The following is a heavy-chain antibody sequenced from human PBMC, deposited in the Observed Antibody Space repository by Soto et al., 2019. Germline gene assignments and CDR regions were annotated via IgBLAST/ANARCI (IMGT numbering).Heavy chain of an antibody. CDR1: GGSISSSSYY. Sequence: QLQLQESGPGLVKPSETLSLTCTVSGGSISSSSYYWGWIRQPPGKGLEWIGSIYYSGSTYYNPSLKSRVTISVDTSKNQFSLKLSSVTAADTAVYYCARPNDYGDYVWFDPWGQGTLVTVSS. CDR3: ARPNDYGDYVWFDP. J-gene: IGHJ5*02. V-gene: IGHV4-39*01. CDR2: IYYSGST. D-gene: IGHD4-17*01.